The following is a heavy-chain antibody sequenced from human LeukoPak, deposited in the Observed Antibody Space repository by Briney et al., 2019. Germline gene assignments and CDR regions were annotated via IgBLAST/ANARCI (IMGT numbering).Heavy chain of an antibody. V-gene: IGHV1-2*02. Sequence: ASVKVSCKASGYTFTGYYMHWVRQAPGQGLEWMGWINPNSGGTNYAQKLQGRVTMTTDTSTSTAYMELRSLRSDDTAVYYCAREAAGVIAAPPDYWGQGTLVTVSS. D-gene: IGHD6-6*01. CDR2: INPNSGGT. CDR3: AREAAGVIAAPPDY. CDR1: GYTFTGYY. J-gene: IGHJ4*02.